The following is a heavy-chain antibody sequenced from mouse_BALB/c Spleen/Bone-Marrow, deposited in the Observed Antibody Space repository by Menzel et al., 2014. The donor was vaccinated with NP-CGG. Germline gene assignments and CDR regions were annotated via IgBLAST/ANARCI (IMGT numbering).Heavy chain of an antibody. Sequence: QVQLQQSGPELVRPGVSVKISCKGSGHTFTDYAMHWVKQSHAKSLEWIGVISTYYGNTNYNQKFKGKATMTVDKSSSTAYMELARLTSEDSAIYYCARKRLTGTSYWYFDVWGAGTTVTVSS. V-gene: IGHV1-67*01. CDR2: ISTYYGNT. CDR1: GHTFTDYA. J-gene: IGHJ1*01. D-gene: IGHD4-1*01. CDR3: ARKRLTGTSYWYFDV.